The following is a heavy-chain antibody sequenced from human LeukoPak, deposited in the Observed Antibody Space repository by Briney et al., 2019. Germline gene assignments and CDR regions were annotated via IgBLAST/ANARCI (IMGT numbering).Heavy chain of an antibody. D-gene: IGHD2-2*01. J-gene: IGHJ5*02. V-gene: IGHV3-30*04. CDR1: GFTFSYYA. CDR3: ARGLYCSFTTCQTSDNWFDP. CDR2: ISYDVSNQ. Sequence: GGSVRLSCAASGFTFSYYALHWVRQAPGKGLEWVAVISYDVSNQYYADSVKGRFTISRDNSKNTLCLQMNSLRAEDTAVYYCARGLYCSFTTCQTSDNWFDPWGQGTLVTVSS.